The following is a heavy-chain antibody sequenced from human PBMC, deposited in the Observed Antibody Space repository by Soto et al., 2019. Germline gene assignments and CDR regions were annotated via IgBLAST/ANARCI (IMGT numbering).Heavy chain of an antibody. J-gene: IGHJ6*02. V-gene: IGHV3-48*03. CDR2: ISSSGSTI. CDR3: ARDQEAGSFFPYYYGMDV. CDR1: GFTFSSYE. D-gene: IGHD6-13*01. Sequence: GGSLRLSCATSGFTFSSYEMNWVRQAPGKGLEWVSYISSSGSTIYYADSVKGRFTISRDNAKNSLYLQMDSLRAEDTAVYYCARDQEAGSFFPYYYGMDVWGQGATVTVSS.